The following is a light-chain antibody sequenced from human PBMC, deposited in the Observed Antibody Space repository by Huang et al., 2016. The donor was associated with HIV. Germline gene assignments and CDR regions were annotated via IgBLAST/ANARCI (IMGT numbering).Light chain of an antibody. CDR3: QQYYNWPWT. CDR1: QRVSRN. CDR2: GSA. Sequence: IVMTQSPATLSVSPGERATLSCRASQRVSRNLAWYQQKPGQAPRLLIYGSATRATGIPARFSGSGSGTEFTLTISSLQSENFAVYYCQQYYNWPWTFGQGTKVEIK. J-gene: IGKJ1*01. V-gene: IGKV3-15*01.